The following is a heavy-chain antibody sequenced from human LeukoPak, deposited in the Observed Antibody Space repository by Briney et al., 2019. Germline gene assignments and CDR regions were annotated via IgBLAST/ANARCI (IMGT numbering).Heavy chain of an antibody. J-gene: IGHJ6*03. Sequence: PGGSLRLSCAASGFTFSSHGMHWVRQAPGKGLEWVAFIRYDGSNKYYADSVKGRFTISRDNSKNTLYLQMNSLRAEDTAVYYCARCGSYLNYYYMDVWGKGTTVTVSS. CDR2: IRYDGSNK. CDR3: ARCGSYLNYYYMDV. D-gene: IGHD1-26*01. V-gene: IGHV3-30*02. CDR1: GFTFSSHG.